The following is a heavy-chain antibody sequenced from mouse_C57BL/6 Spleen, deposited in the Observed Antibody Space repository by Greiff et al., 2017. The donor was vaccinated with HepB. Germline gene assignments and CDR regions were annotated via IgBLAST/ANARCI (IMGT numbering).Heavy chain of an antibody. D-gene: IGHD2-4*01. V-gene: IGHV5-12*01. Sequence: VQLKESGGGLVQPGGSLKLSCAASGFTFSDYYMYWVRQTPEKRLEWVAYISNGGGSTYYPDTVKGRFTISRDNAKNTLYLQMSRLKSEDTAMYYCARHLDYDGDWYFDVWGTGTTVTVSS. CDR2: ISNGGGST. J-gene: IGHJ1*03. CDR3: ARHLDYDGDWYFDV. CDR1: GFTFSDYY.